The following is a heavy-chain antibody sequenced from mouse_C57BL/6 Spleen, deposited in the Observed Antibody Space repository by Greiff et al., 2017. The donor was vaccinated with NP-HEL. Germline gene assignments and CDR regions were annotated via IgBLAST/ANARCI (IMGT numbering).Heavy chain of an antibody. V-gene: IGHV1-80*01. Sequence: VQLVESGAELVKPGASVKISCKASGYAFSSYWMNWVKQRPGKGLEWIGQIYPGDGDTNYNGKFKGKATLTADKSSSTAYMQLSSLTSEDSAVYFCARGGVTTVGNYAMDYWGQGTSVTVSS. D-gene: IGHD1-1*01. CDR3: ARGGVTTVGNYAMDY. CDR2: IYPGDGDT. CDR1: GYAFSSYW. J-gene: IGHJ4*01.